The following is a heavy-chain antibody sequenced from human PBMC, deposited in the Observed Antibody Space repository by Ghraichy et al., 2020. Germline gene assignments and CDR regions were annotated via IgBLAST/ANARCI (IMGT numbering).Heavy chain of an antibody. CDR2: IYNSGSTNYNSGST. Sequence: SETLSLTCTVSGGSFSSYYWSWIRQPPGKGLEWIGYIYNSGSTNYNSGSTNYNPSLKSRVTISVDTSKKQFSLKLSSVTAADTAVYYCARSPNYGWFDPWGQGTLVTVSS. V-gene: IGHV4-59*01. J-gene: IGHJ5*02. CDR3: ARSPNYGWFDP. D-gene: IGHD3-10*01. CDR1: GGSFSSYY.